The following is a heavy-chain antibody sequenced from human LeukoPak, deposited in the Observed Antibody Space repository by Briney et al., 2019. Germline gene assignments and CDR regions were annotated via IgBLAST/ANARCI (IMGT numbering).Heavy chain of an antibody. V-gene: IGHV4-34*01. J-gene: IGHJ4*02. CDR3: ARGVARTYYSDTSGYAAADY. Sequence: SETLSLTCAVCGESFSGYYWSWIRQPPGKGLEWIGEINHSGSTNYNPSLKSRVTISVDTSKNQFSLKLSSVTAADTAVYYCARGVARTYYSDTSGYAAADYWGQGTLVTVSS. CDR2: INHSGST. CDR1: GESFSGYY. D-gene: IGHD3-22*01.